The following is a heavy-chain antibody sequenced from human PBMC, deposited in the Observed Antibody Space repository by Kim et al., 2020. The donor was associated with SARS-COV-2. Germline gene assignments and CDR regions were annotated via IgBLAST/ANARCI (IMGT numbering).Heavy chain of an antibody. CDR3: ARDRLTFDP. J-gene: IGHJ5*02. Sequence: GNTNNAQKHQGRVTMTKDTSTSTAYMELRSLRSDDTAVYYCARDRLTFDPWGQGTLVTVSS. CDR2: GNT. D-gene: IGHD2-21*01. V-gene: IGHV1-18*01.